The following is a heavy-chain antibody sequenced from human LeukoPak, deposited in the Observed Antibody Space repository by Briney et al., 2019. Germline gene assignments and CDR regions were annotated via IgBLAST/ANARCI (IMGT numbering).Heavy chain of an antibody. J-gene: IGHJ4*02. Sequence: ASVKVSCKASGYTFTGYYMHWVRQAPGHGLEWMGWINPNSGCTNYAQKLQGRVTMTRDTSISTAYMELSRLRSDDTAVYYCARVHTYGSGSYYIPIAYPVPDYWGQGTLVTVSS. CDR2: INPNSGCT. V-gene: IGHV1-2*02. CDR3: ARVHTYGSGSYYIPIAYPVPDY. D-gene: IGHD3-10*01. CDR1: GYTFTGYY.